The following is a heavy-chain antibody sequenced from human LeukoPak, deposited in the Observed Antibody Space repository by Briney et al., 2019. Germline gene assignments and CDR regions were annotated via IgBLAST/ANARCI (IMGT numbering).Heavy chain of an antibody. J-gene: IGHJ5*02. CDR2: ISYDGSNK. D-gene: IGHD1-26*01. Sequence: GGSLRLSRAASGFTFSSYGMHWVRQAPGKGLEWVAVISYDGSNKYYADSVKGRFTISRDNSKNTLYLQMNSLRAEDTAVYYCARDLGASQHLSWFGPWGQGTLVTVSS. V-gene: IGHV3-30*03. CDR1: GFTFSSYG. CDR3: ARDLGASQHLSWFGP.